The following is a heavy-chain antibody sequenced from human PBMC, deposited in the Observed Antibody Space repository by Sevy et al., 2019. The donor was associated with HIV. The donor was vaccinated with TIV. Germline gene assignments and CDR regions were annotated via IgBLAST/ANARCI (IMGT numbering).Heavy chain of an antibody. Sequence: GGSLRLSCSASGFTVSSNYMSWVRQAPGKGLEWVSVIYSGGSRYYADSVKDRFTISRDHSKNTLYLHMNSLSAEDTGVYYCASGRYSSRWYLDYWGQGALVTVSS. CDR2: IYSGGSR. J-gene: IGHJ4*02. V-gene: IGHV3-53*01. D-gene: IGHD6-13*01. CDR1: GFTVSSNY. CDR3: ASGRYSSRWYLDY.